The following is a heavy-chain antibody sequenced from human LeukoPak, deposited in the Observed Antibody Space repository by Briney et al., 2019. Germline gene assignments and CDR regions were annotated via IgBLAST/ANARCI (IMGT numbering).Heavy chain of an antibody. D-gene: IGHD4-17*01. V-gene: IGHV1-69*06. J-gene: IGHJ3*02. Sequence: SVKVSCKASGYTFTSYYMHWVRQAPGQGLEWMGGIIPIFGTANYAQKFQGRVTITADKSTSTAYMELSSLRSEDTAVYYCARDTITVTRTSDAFDIWGQGTMVTVSS. CDR2: IIPIFGTA. CDR1: GYTFTSYY. CDR3: ARDTITVTRTSDAFDI.